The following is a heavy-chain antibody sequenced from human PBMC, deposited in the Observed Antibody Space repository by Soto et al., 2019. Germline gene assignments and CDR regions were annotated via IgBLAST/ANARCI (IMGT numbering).Heavy chain of an antibody. CDR3: ARDRVAVADWNYYYYGMDV. J-gene: IGHJ6*02. D-gene: IGHD6-19*01. V-gene: IGHV3-30-3*01. CDR1: GFTFSSYA. Sequence: PGGSLRLSCAASGFTFSSYAMHWVRQAPGKGLEWVAVISYDGSNKYYADSVKGRFTISRDNSKNTLYLQMSSLRAEDTAVYYCARDRVAVADWNYYYYGMDVWGQGTTVTVS. CDR2: ISYDGSNK.